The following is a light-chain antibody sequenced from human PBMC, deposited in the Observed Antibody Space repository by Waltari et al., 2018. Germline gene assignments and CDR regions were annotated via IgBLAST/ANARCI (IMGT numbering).Light chain of an antibody. CDR3: AAWDDSLGVWT. CDR1: SSNIGNNY. Sequence: QSVLTQPPSASGTPGQRVTISCSGSSSNIGNNYVYWHQQPPGTAPKLLISANDQRPSGVPDLFSGSKSGTSASLAISGLRSEDEADYYCAAWDDSLGVWTFGGGTKLTVL. CDR2: AND. V-gene: IGLV1-47*01. J-gene: IGLJ2*01.